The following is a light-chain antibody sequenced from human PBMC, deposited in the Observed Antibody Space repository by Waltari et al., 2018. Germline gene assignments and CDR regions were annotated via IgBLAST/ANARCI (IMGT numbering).Light chain of an antibody. CDR1: QSISSS. V-gene: IGKV1-39*01. CDR2: AAS. Sequence: DILMTQSPSSLSASVGDRVTITCRASQSISSSLNWYQQKPGKAPKLLIYAASTLQSGVPSRLSGSGSGTDFTLTISSLQPEDSATYYCQQGYSTPQYTFGQGTKLEIK. J-gene: IGKJ2*01. CDR3: QQGYSTPQYT.